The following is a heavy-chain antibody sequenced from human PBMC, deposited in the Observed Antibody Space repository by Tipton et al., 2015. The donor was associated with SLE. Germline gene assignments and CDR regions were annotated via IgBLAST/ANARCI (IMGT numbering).Heavy chain of an antibody. V-gene: IGHV4-59*07. CDR3: ARGDYVWGSYRLDY. D-gene: IGHD3-16*02. CDR1: GGSISSYY. Sequence: TLSLTCTVSGGSISSYYWSWIRQPPGKGLEWIGYIYYSGSTNYNPSLKSRVTISVDTSKNQFSLKLSSVTAADTAVYYCARGDYVWGSYRLDYWGQGTLVTVSS. J-gene: IGHJ4*02. CDR2: IYYSGST.